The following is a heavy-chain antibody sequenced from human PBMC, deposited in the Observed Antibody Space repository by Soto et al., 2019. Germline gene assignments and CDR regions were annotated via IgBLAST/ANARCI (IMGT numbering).Heavy chain of an antibody. Sequence: ASVKVSCKASGYTFTSYGISWVRQAPGQGLEWMGWISAYNGNTNYAQKLQGRVTMTTDTSTSTAYMELRSLRSDDTAVYYCARDLLGSGYYYYYGMDVWGQGTTVTVAS. CDR1: GYTFTSYG. CDR3: ARDLLGSGYYYYYGMDV. J-gene: IGHJ6*02. V-gene: IGHV1-18*01. CDR2: ISAYNGNT. D-gene: IGHD3-3*01.